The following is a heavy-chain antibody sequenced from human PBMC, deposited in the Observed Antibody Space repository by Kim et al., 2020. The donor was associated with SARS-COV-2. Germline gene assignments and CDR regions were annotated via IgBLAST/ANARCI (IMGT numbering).Heavy chain of an antibody. J-gene: IGHJ3*01. V-gene: IGHV1-2*06. CDR2: INPISGVA. CDR3: ARGHNNGYNDNGFDV. Sequence: ASVKVSCTASGYTFNRHFMHWVRQAPGQGLEWLGRINPISGVADYAQRFQGRFIMTRDTSISAAYIELTSLRSDDTAIYSCARGHNNGYNDNGFDVWGQGTIVTVSS. CDR1: GYTFNRHF. D-gene: IGHD5-12*01.